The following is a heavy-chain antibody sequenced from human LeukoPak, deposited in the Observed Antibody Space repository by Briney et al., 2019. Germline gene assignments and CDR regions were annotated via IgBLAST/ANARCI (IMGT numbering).Heavy chain of an antibody. CDR2: INPSGGST. J-gene: IGHJ4*02. D-gene: IGHD4-17*01. Sequence: GASVKVSCKASGYTFTSYYMHWVRQAPGQGLEWMGIINPSGGSTSYAQKFQGRVTMTRDMSTSTVYMELSSLRSEDTAVYYCARALGTTVTFYPFDYWGQGTLVTVSS. CDR3: ARALGTTVTFYPFDY. V-gene: IGHV1-46*01. CDR1: GYTFTSYY.